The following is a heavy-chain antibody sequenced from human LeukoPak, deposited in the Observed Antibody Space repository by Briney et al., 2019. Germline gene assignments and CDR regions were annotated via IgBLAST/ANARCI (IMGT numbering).Heavy chain of an antibody. CDR2: IYYSGST. J-gene: IGHJ3*02. CDR1: GGSLSSSSYY. CDR3: ASGSGSYYGAFDI. Sequence: PSETLSLTCTVSGGSLSSSSYYWGWIRQPPGKGLEWIGSIYYSGSTYYNPSLKSRVTISVDTSKNQFSLKLSSVTAADTAVYYCASGSGSYYGAFDIWGQGTMVTVSS. D-gene: IGHD1-26*01. V-gene: IGHV4-39*01.